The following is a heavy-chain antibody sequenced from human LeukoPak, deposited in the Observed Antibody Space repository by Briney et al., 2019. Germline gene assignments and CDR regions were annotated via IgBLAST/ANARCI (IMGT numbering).Heavy chain of an antibody. J-gene: IGHJ4*02. V-gene: IGHV3-23*01. CDR1: GFTFSSYA. D-gene: IGHD6-6*01. CDR2: ISGSGGST. Sequence: PGGSLGLSCAASGFTFSSYAMSWVRQAPGKGLEWVSAISGSGGSTYYADSVKGRFTISRDNSKNTLYLQMNSLRAEDTAVYYCAKTLYSSSSGGIDYWGQGTLVTVSS. CDR3: AKTLYSSSSGGIDY.